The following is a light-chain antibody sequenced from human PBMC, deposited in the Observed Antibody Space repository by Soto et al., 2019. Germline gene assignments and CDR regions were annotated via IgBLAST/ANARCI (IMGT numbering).Light chain of an antibody. CDR1: SSDVGSYNI. CDR3: CSHAGSDPYV. V-gene: IGLV2-23*01. Sequence: QSALTQPASVSGSPGQAITISCTGTSSDVGSYNIVSWYQQYPGKAPKLMIYEGSKRPSGVSIRFSGSKSGNTASLTISGLQAEDEADYYCCSHAGSDPYVLGNGTKVTV. CDR2: EGS. J-gene: IGLJ1*01.